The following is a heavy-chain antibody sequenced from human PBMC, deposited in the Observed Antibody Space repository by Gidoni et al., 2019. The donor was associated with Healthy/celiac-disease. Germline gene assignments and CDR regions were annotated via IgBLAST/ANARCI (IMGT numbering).Heavy chain of an antibody. CDR3: AAPGRYCSSTSCYNLPLYYGMDV. J-gene: IGHJ6*02. CDR2: IIPIFGTA. D-gene: IGHD2-2*02. CDR1: GGTLSSYA. V-gene: IGHV1-69*01. Sequence: QVQLVQSGAEVKKPGSSVKGYCKASGGTLSSYASSRVRQAPGQGLEWLGGIIPIFGTANYAQRFQGSVTFTADDSTSTAYMELGSLRSEATAVYYCAAPGRYCSSTSCYNLPLYYGMDVWGRGTTVTVSS.